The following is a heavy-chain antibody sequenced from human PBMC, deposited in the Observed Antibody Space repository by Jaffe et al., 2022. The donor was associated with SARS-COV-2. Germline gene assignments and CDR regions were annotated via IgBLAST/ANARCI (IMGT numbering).Heavy chain of an antibody. CDR1: GFTFDDYA. CDR3: AKLGYDSSGYYYVGAFDI. J-gene: IGHJ3*02. Sequence: EVQLVESGGGLVQPGRSLRLSCAASGFTFDDYAMHWVRQAPGKGLEWVSGISWNSGSIGYADSVKGRFTISRDNAKNSLYLQMNSLRAEDTALYYCAKLGYDSSGYYYVGAFDIWGQGTMVTVSS. V-gene: IGHV3-9*01. D-gene: IGHD3-22*01. CDR2: ISWNSGSI.